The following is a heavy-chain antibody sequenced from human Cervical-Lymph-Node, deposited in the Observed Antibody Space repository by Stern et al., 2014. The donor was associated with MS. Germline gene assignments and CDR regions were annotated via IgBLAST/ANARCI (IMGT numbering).Heavy chain of an antibody. CDR1: GYPLTELS. CDR3: ATAPLAYYYDTSAYYNNY. J-gene: IGHJ4*02. Sequence: VQLVESGAGVKQPGASVKVSCKVSGYPLTELSMHWVRQAPGRGLEWMGGFDPEDGEIIYAQTFQGRVSMTEDASTETAYMDLSSLTSEDTAVYYCATAPLAYYYDTSAYYNNYWGQGTLVTVSS. D-gene: IGHD3-22*01. CDR2: FDPEDGEI. V-gene: IGHV1-24*01.